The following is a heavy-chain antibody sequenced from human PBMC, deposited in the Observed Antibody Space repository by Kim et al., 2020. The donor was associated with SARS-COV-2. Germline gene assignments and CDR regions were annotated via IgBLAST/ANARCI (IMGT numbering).Heavy chain of an antibody. CDR1: GFTFSSYT. CDR2: ISSSGSAI. V-gene: IGHV3-48*02. J-gene: IGHJ2*01. Sequence: GGSLRLSCAASGFTFSSYTMNWVRQAPGKGLDWVSSISSSGSAIYYADSVKGRFTISRDNAKNSLYLQMNSLRDEATAVYYCARGRPWYFDLWGRGTLVTVSS. CDR3: ARGRPWYFDL.